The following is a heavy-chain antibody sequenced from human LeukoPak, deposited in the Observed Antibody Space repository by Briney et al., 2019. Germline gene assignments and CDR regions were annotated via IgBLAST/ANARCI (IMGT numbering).Heavy chain of an antibody. CDR3: ARGGLLAAAGTAFDY. Sequence: GGSLRPSCGASGFTFSSYSMHWVRQAPGKGLEYVSGISSNGGNTLYANSVKGRFTISRDNSKNTLYLQMGSLRVDDMAVYYCARGGLLAAAGTAFDYWGQGTLVTVSS. CDR1: GFTFSSYS. V-gene: IGHV3-64*01. CDR2: ISSNGGNT. J-gene: IGHJ4*02. D-gene: IGHD6-13*01.